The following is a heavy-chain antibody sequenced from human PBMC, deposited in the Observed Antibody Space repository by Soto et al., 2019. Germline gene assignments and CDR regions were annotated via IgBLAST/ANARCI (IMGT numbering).Heavy chain of an antibody. V-gene: IGHV3-74*01. CDR3: ARGIFGSGTANDY. CDR2: INGDGSGT. CDR1: GFTFSGSW. Sequence: EVQLVESGGGLVQPGGSLRLSCAASGFTFSGSWMHWVRQAPGKGLVWVSRINGDGSGTSYADFVKGRFTISRDDAKNTLCLQMNGLRAEDTAVYYCARGIFGSGTANDYWGQGTLVPVSS. D-gene: IGHD3-10*01. J-gene: IGHJ4*02.